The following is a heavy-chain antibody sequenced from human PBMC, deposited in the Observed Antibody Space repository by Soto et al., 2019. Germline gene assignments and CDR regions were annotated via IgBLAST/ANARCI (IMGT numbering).Heavy chain of an antibody. J-gene: IGHJ4*02. Sequence: QVQLQESGPGLVKPSQTLSLTCTVSGGSISSGGYYWSWIRQHPGQGLEWIGYISYSGSTYYNTSLKSRVTIAVDTSTNQFSLKLSSVTAADTAVYYCAREKLSAARLFDYWGQGTRVTLSS. V-gene: IGHV4-31*03. CDR3: AREKLSAARLFDY. D-gene: IGHD6-6*01. CDR1: GGSISSGGYY. CDR2: ISYSGST.